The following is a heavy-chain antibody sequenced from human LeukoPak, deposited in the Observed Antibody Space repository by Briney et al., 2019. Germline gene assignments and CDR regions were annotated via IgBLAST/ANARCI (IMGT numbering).Heavy chain of an antibody. CDR3: ATDGRGHVMTLNY. CDR1: GYTLSEIS. J-gene: IGHJ4*02. D-gene: IGHD3-10*01. V-gene: IGHV1-24*01. CDR2: FDAAEGET. Sequence: GASVTVSCKVSGYTLSEISMHWVRQAPGKGLEWMGGFDAAEGETIYAQKFQGRVTLTEDTSTNTAFLELSRLRSEDPAVYYCATDGRGHVMTLNYWGQGSLVTVSS.